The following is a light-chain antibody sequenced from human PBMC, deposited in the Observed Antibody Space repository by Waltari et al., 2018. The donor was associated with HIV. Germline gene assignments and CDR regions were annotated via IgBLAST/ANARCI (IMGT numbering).Light chain of an antibody. Sequence: EIVMMQSPATLSVSPGERATLSCRASQSVSSNLAWYQQKPGQAPRLLIYGASTRATGIPARFSGSGSGTEFTLTISSLQSEDFAVYYCQQLFSYPITFGQGTRLEI. J-gene: IGKJ5*01. V-gene: IGKV3D-15*02. CDR1: QSVSSN. CDR3: QQLFSYPIT. CDR2: GAS.